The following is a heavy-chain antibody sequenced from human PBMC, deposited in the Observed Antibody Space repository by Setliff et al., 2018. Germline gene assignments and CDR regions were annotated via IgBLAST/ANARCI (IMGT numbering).Heavy chain of an antibody. Sequence: GGSLRLSCATSGFTFRTFWMSWVRQAPGKGLEWVANINQDGSEKYYVDSLKGRFTISRDNAKNSLYLQMNSLGVEDTAVYYCAKEFRYGVGNWGQWGQGALVTVSS. CDR2: INQDGSEK. V-gene: IGHV3-7*01. D-gene: IGHD2-8*01. CDR3: AKEFRYGVGNWGQ. CDR1: GFTFRTFW. J-gene: IGHJ4*02.